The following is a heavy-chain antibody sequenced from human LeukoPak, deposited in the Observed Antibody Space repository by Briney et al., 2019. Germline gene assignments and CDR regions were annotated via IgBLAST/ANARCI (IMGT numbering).Heavy chain of an antibody. Sequence: GESLKISCKGSGYSFTSYWIGWVRQMPGKGLEWMGIIYPGDSDTRYSPSFQGQVTISADKSISTAYLQWSSLKASDTAMYYCASLGGNQWLVLGYYYGMDVWGQGTTVTVSS. CDR1: GYSFTSYW. J-gene: IGHJ6*02. CDR3: ASLGGNQWLVLGYYYGMDV. D-gene: IGHD6-19*01. V-gene: IGHV5-51*01. CDR2: IYPGDSDT.